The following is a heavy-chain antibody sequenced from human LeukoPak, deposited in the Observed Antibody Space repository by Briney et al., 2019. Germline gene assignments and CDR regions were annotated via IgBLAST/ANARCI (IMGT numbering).Heavy chain of an antibody. Sequence: GGSLRLSCAASGFTFSSYSMNWVRQAPEKGLEWVSYISSSSSTIYYTDSVKGRFTISRDNAKNSLYLQMNSLRAEDTAVYYCARGSYYDFWSGYYPSDAFDIWGQGTMVTVSS. CDR3: ARGSYYDFWSGYYPSDAFDI. CDR2: ISSSSSTI. D-gene: IGHD3-3*01. CDR1: GFTFSSYS. V-gene: IGHV3-48*01. J-gene: IGHJ3*02.